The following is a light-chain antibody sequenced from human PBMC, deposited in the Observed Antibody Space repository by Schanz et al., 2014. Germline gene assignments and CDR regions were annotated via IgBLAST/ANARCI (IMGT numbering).Light chain of an antibody. Sequence: QSALTQPASVSGSPGQSITISCTGTSSDVGAFNFVSWYQQHPGKAPKLMIYDVNNRPSGVSDRFSGSKSGNTASLTISGLQAEDEADYYCSSYAGSDNWVFGGGTKLTVL. V-gene: IGLV2-14*03. CDR3: SSYAGSDNWV. CDR2: DVN. J-gene: IGLJ3*02. CDR1: SSDVGAFNF.